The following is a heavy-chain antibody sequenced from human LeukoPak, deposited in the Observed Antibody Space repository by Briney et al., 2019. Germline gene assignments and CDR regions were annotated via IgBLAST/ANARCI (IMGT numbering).Heavy chain of an antibody. J-gene: IGHJ4*02. V-gene: IGHV4-61*02. CDR2: IYTSGST. CDR3: ARERSYAGSVDY. CDR1: GGSISSGSCY. D-gene: IGHD1-26*01. Sequence: PSETLSLTCTVSGGSISSGSCYWSWIRQPAGKGLEWIGRIYTSGSTNYNPSLKSRVTISVDTSKNQFSLKLSSVTAPDTAVYYCARERSYAGSVDYWGQGTLVTVSS.